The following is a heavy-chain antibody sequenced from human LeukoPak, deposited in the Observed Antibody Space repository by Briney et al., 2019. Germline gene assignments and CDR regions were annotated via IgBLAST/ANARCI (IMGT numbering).Heavy chain of an antibody. CDR2: IIPIFGTA. CDR1: GGTFSSYA. V-gene: IGHV1-69*05. J-gene: IGHJ5*02. CDR3: AVPYYYDSSGYPTGLDP. D-gene: IGHD3-22*01. Sequence: SVKVSCKASGGTFSSYAISWVRQAPGQGLEWMGGIIPIFGTANYAQKFQGRVTITTDESTGTAYMELSSLRSEDTAVYYCAVPYYYDSSGYPTGLDPWGQGTLVTVSS.